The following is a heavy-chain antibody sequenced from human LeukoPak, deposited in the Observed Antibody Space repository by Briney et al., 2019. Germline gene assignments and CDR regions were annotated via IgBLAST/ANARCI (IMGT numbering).Heavy chain of an antibody. CDR2: ISHDGSVT. Sequence: GGSLRLSCAASGFIFGSYVMHWVRQRPGKGLEWVSRISHDGSVTNYADSVKGRFTVSRDNGKNSLYLQMNSLRAEDTAVYYCAKGEGWQQPYYYYMDVWGKGTTVTISS. D-gene: IGHD6-13*01. CDR1: GFIFGSYV. V-gene: IGHV3-74*01. CDR3: AKGEGWQQPYYYYMDV. J-gene: IGHJ6*03.